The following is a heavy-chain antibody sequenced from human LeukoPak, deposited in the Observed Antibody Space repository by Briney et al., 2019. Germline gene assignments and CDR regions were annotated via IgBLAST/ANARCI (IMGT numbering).Heavy chain of an antibody. Sequence: GGSLRLSCAASGFTFSSYWMHWVRQAPGKGLEWVANIKQDGSEKYYVDSVKGRLSISRDNARNSLHLQMNSLRAEDTAVYYCARDCGILRIDCSDALDIWGQGTMVTVSS. V-gene: IGHV3-7*03. D-gene: IGHD2-21*01. J-gene: IGHJ3*02. CDR3: ARDCGILRIDCSDALDI. CDR1: GFTFSSYW. CDR2: IKQDGSEK.